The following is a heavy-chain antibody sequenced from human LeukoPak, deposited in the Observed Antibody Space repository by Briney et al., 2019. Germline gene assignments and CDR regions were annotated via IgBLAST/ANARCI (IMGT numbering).Heavy chain of an antibody. J-gene: IGHJ4*02. D-gene: IGHD2-2*01. CDR3: ARPDCSSTSCYYYFDY. CDR2: INPNSGAT. Sequence: AAVKVSCKASGYSFTGYYLHLVRLAPGQGLEWMGWINPNSGATNYAQKFQGRVTMTRYTSISTAYMELSRLRSDDTAVYYCARPDCSSTSCYYYFDYWGQGTLVTVSS. V-gene: IGHV1-2*02. CDR1: GYSFTGYY.